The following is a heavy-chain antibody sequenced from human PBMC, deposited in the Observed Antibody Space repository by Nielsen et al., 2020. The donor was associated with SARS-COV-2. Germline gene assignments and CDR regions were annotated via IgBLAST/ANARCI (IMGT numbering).Heavy chain of an antibody. Sequence: GGSLRLSCAASGFTFSSYGMHWVRQAPGKGLEWVAVISYDGSNKYYADSVKGRFTISRDNSKNTLYLQMNSLRAEDTAVYYCAKGAGRYWEATYFDYWGQGTLVTVSS. J-gene: IGHJ4*02. V-gene: IGHV3-30*18. CDR3: AKGAGRYWEATYFDY. CDR1: GFTFSSYG. CDR2: ISYDGSNK. D-gene: IGHD3-10*01.